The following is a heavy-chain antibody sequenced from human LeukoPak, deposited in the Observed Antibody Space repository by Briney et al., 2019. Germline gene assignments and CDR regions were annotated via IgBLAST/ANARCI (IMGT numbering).Heavy chain of an antibody. V-gene: IGHV3-21*06. CDR1: GFTFSSIA. CDR3: VRDITGRGWFYP. CDR2: ISSSSSYI. Sequence: GGSLRLSCAASGFTFSSIAMSWVRQAPDKGLEWVSSISSSSSYIYYADSVKGRFTISRDNPKNSLYLQMNSLRAEDTAVYYCVRDITGRGWFYPWGQGTQVTVSS. D-gene: IGHD1-14*01. J-gene: IGHJ5*02.